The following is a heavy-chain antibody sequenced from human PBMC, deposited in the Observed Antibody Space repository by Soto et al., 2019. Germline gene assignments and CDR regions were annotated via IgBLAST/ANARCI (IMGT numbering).Heavy chain of an antibody. V-gene: IGHV3-66*01. D-gene: IGHD1-26*01. Sequence: EVQLVESGGGLVQPGGSLRISCAASGFTVSSNYMTWVRQAPGKGLEWVSVLFYGGSTYYADSVKGRFTISRDDSKNMLYLQMDSLSAEDTAVYYCATTGMGVTFYYYYYGMDVWGQGTTVTVSS. CDR2: LFYGGST. J-gene: IGHJ6*02. CDR3: ATTGMGVTFYYYYYGMDV. CDR1: GFTVSSNY.